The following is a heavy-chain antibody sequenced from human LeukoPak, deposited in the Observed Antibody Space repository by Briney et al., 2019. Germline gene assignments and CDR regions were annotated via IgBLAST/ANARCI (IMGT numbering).Heavy chain of an antibody. CDR2: IDWDDDK. Sequence: TLSLTCTVSGGSISSYYWSWIRQPPGKALEWLARIDWDDDKFYSTSLKTRLTISKDTSKNQVVLTMTNMDPVDTATYYCALATGYDSSGPQWYFDLWGRGTLVTVSS. CDR1: GGSISSYYW. V-gene: IGHV2-70*16. J-gene: IGHJ2*01. CDR3: ALATGYDSSGPQWYFDL. D-gene: IGHD3-22*01.